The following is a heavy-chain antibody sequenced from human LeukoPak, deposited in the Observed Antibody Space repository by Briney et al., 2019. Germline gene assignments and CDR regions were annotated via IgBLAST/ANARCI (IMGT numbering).Heavy chain of an antibody. D-gene: IGHD3-22*01. Sequence: PGGSLRLSCAASGFSLRSYAMSWVRQAPGKGLEWVSAISGSGGGTYYADSVKGRFTISRDNSKNTLYLQMNSLRAEDTAVYYCARDSGGGGTMMGAFDIWGQGTMVTVSS. CDR3: ARDSGGGGTMMGAFDI. V-gene: IGHV3-23*01. CDR2: ISGSGGGT. J-gene: IGHJ3*02. CDR1: GFSLRSYA.